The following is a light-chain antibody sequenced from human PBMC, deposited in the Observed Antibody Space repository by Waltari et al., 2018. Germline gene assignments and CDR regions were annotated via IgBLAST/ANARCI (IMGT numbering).Light chain of an antibody. CDR3: QQRIDSFS. Sequence: EIVLTQSPATLSLSPGERATLSCRASQSLSNLLAWYQQKPGQAPRLLIYDASNRATDTPARFSGSGSGTDFTLTISSLEPEDFAVYYCQQRIDSFSFGQVTKLQIK. CDR1: QSLSNL. J-gene: IGKJ2*03. V-gene: IGKV3-11*01. CDR2: DAS.